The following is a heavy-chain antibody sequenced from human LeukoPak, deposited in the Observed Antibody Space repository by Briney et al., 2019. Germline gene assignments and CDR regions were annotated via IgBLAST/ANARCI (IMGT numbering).Heavy chain of an antibody. D-gene: IGHD3-3*01. CDR1: GYTFTSYY. V-gene: IGHV1-46*01. CDR2: INPSGGST. CDR3: ARPHYDFWSGYYYYMDV. J-gene: IGHJ6*03. Sequence: ASVKVSCKASGYTFTSYYMHWVRQAPGQGLEWMGIINPSGGSTSYAQKFQGRVTITADESTSTAYMELSSLRSEDTAVYYCARPHYDFWSGYYYYMDVWGKGTTVTVSS.